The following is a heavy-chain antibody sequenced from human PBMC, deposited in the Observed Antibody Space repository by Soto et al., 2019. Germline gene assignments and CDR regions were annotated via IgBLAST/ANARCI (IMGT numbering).Heavy chain of an antibody. V-gene: IGHV3-30*18. CDR3: AKARTEDISRSLDN. CDR1: GFTFSKYG. D-gene: IGHD6-13*01. Sequence: QVQLVESGGGVVQPGRSLRLSCAASGFTFSKYGMSWVRQAPDKGLEWVAVISHDGKVAYYTDSVKGRFTISRDNSKNTVFLQMNSLRTEDTTVYYCAKARTEDISRSLDNWGQGILVTVSP. J-gene: IGHJ4*02. CDR2: ISHDGKVA.